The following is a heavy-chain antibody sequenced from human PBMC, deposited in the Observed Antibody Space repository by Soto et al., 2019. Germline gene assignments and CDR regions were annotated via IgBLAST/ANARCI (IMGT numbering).Heavy chain of an antibody. Sequence: SETLSLTCSVSSDSMNRGGYYWSWIRQHPGKGLEWIGYIYSNGDTYYNPSLKSRVTISIDTSKKQLSLNLTSVTAADTAVYYCARRGGSSSGYYYYAMDVWGQGTTVTVSS. CDR3: ARRGGSSSGYYYYAMDV. CDR2: IYSNGDT. V-gene: IGHV4-31*03. J-gene: IGHJ6*02. D-gene: IGHD6-6*01. CDR1: SDSMNRGGYY.